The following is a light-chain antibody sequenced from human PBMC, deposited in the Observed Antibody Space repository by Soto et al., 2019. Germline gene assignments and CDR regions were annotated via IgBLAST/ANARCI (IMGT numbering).Light chain of an antibody. CDR1: SSDVGSYNL. CDR3: CSYAGSSTFSYV. CDR2: EGS. Sequence: QSVRTRPASVSGSPGQSITISCTGTSSDVGSYNLVSWYQQHPGKAPKLMIYEGSKRPSGVSNRFSGSKSGNTTSLTISGLQAEDEADYYCCSYAGSSTFSYVFGTGTKVTGL. V-gene: IGLV2-23*03. J-gene: IGLJ1*01.